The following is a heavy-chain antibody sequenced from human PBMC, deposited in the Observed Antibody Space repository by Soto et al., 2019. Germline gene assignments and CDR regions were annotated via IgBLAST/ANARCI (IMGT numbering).Heavy chain of an antibody. V-gene: IGHV5-51*01. D-gene: IGHD6-19*01. CDR2: IYPGDSDS. Sequence: PGESLKISCKGSGYNFITNWIGWGRQMPVKGLEWMWIIYPGDSDSKYSPSFQGRVTMSVDKSTGTAYLQWNSLKASDTATYYCARHQGSPGYYYGLDVWGQGTTVTVSS. CDR1: GYNFITNW. J-gene: IGHJ6*02. CDR3: ARHQGSPGYYYGLDV.